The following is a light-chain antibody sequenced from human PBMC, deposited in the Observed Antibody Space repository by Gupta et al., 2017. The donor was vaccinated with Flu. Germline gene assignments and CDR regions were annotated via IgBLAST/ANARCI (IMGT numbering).Light chain of an antibody. V-gene: IGLV1-40*01. Sequence: QSVLPQPTSVSGAPGQRVTISCTGSRSNIGAGYDVHWYQQLPGKAPRLLIYANNNRPSGVPDRFSGSKSDTSASLAITGLQAEAEGDYYCQSYDSSLNIWVFGGGTKLTVL. CDR1: RSNIGAGYD. CDR3: QSYDSSLNIWV. CDR2: ANN. J-gene: IGLJ3*02.